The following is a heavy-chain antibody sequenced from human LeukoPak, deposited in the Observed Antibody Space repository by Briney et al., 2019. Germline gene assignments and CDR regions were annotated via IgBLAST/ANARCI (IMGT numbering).Heavy chain of an antibody. CDR1: GFTFSSYW. D-gene: IGHD2-15*01. J-gene: IGHJ4*02. CDR2: INTDGSST. CDR3: ARDGGYCSGGSCDPYY. V-gene: IGHV3-74*01. Sequence: GGSLRLSCAASGFTFSSYWMHWVRQAPGKGLVWVSRINTDGSSTSYADSVKGRFTISRDSAKNTLYLQMNSLRAEDTAVYYCARDGGYCSGGSCDPYYWGQGTLVTVSS.